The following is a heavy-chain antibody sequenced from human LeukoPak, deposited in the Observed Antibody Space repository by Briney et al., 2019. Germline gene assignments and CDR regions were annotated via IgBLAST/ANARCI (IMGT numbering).Heavy chain of an antibody. CDR3: ARTENYIPEDWFDP. Sequence: KSSETLSLTCTVSGGSISSSSYCWGWIRQPRGKGREWIVSICYSGSSFYNPSLKRRVTLSVATSKHQFSLKLSSVTAADTAVYYCARTENYIPEDWFDPWGQGTLVTVSS. J-gene: IGHJ5*02. CDR2: ICYSGSS. CDR1: GGSISSSSYC. D-gene: IGHD5-24*01. V-gene: IGHV4-39*01.